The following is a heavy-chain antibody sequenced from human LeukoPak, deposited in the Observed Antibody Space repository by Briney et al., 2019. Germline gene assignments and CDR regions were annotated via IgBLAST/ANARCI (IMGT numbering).Heavy chain of an antibody. J-gene: IGHJ3*02. CDR3: ARELLPPNAFDI. D-gene: IGHD2-15*01. Sequence: GGSLRLSCAASGFTVSSKYMSWVRQAPGKGLEWVSVIYSGGSTYYADSVKGRFTISRDNSKNTLYLQMNSLRAEDTAVYYCARELLPPNAFDIWGQGTMVTVSS. CDR2: IYSGGST. V-gene: IGHV3-53*01. CDR1: GFTVSSKY.